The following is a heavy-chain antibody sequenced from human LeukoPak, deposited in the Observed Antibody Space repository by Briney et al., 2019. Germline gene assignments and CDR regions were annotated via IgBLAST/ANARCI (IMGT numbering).Heavy chain of an antibody. J-gene: IGHJ4*02. V-gene: IGHV3-53*01. D-gene: IGHD6-19*01. CDR3: VRCGYSSGWYRN. Sequence: GGSLRLSCAASDFSVNTNYMNWVRQAPGKGLAWVSVILSGGATYYADSVKGRFTISRDNSKNTLYLQMNSLTVDDTAVYYCVRCGYSSGWYRNWGQGTLVTVSS. CDR2: ILSGGAT. CDR1: DFSVNTNY.